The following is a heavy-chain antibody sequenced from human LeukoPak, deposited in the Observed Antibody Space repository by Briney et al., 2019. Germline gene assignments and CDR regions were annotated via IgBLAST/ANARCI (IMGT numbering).Heavy chain of an antibody. J-gene: IGHJ4*02. CDR2: ISYDGSNK. Sequence: PGGSLRLSCAASGFTFSSYAMHWVRQAPGKGLEWVAVISYDGSNKYYADSVKGRFTISRDNSKNTLYLQMNSLRAEDTAVYYCAKTSTLVVPAAIDYWGQGTLVTVSS. V-gene: IGHV3-30-3*02. CDR1: GFTFSSYA. CDR3: AKTSTLVVPAAIDY. D-gene: IGHD2-2*01.